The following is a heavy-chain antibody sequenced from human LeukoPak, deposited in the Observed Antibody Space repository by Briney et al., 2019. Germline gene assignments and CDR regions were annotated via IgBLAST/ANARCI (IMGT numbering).Heavy chain of an antibody. Sequence: SETLSLTCTVSSGSISRYYWSWIRQPPGKGLEWIGYIYYSGTTNYNPSLKSRVTISVDTSKSQFSLNLSSATAADTAVYYCAGGGYCSRTSCYAPLFDYWGQGTLVTVSS. CDR1: SGSISRYY. D-gene: IGHD2-2*01. V-gene: IGHV4-59*01. J-gene: IGHJ4*02. CDR2: IYYSGTT. CDR3: AGGGYCSRTSCYAPLFDY.